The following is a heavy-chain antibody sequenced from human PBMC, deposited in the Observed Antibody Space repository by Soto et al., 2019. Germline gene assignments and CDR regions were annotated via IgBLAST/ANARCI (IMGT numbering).Heavy chain of an antibody. CDR3: ARGALGTDHYYYGMDV. J-gene: IGHJ6*02. CDR1: GYTFTSYG. V-gene: IGHV1-18*01. CDR2: ISAYNGNT. Sequence: ASVKVSCKASGYTFTSYGISWVRQAPGQGLEWMGWISAYNGNTNYAQKLQGRVTMTTDTSTSTAYMELRSLRSDDTAVYYCARGALGTDHYYYGMDVWGQGTTVTVSS.